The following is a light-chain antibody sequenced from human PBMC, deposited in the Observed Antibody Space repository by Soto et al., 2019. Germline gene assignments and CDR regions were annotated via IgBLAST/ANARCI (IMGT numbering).Light chain of an antibody. J-gene: IGKJ2*01. Sequence: DIQLTQSPSLLSASIGDRVTITCRAGQDVVNYLNWYQQKPEKAPRLLIYAASSLQSGVPSRFSGSGSGTTFTLTITDLQPEDVATYYCQQSRTTAYTFAQGTK. V-gene: IGKV1-39*01. CDR2: AAS. CDR1: QDVVNY. CDR3: QQSRTTAYT.